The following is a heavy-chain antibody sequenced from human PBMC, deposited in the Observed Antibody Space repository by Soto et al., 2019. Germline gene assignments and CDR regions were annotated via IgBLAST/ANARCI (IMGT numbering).Heavy chain of an antibody. Sequence: SVKVSCKASGGTFSSYAISWVRQAPGQGLEWMGGIIPIFGTANYAQKFQGRVTITADESTSTAYMELSSLRSEDTAVYYCARESRPYYDSSGYQDAVDIWGQGTMVTVSS. J-gene: IGHJ3*02. CDR3: ARESRPYYDSSGYQDAVDI. CDR2: IIPIFGTA. CDR1: GGTFSSYA. V-gene: IGHV1-69*13. D-gene: IGHD3-22*01.